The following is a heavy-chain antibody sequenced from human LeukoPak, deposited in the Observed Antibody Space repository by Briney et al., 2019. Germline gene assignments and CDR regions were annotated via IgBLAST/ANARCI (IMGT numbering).Heavy chain of an antibody. Sequence: SETLSLTCAVYGGSFSGYYWSWIRQPPGKGLEWIGEINHSGSTNYNPSLKSRVTISVDTSKNQFSLKLSSVTAADTAVYYCARRFRGCGGPKKILGAFDIWGQGTMVTVSS. CDR1: GGSFSGYY. J-gene: IGHJ3*02. CDR3: ARRFRGCGGPKKILGAFDI. D-gene: IGHD4-23*01. V-gene: IGHV4-34*01. CDR2: INHSGST.